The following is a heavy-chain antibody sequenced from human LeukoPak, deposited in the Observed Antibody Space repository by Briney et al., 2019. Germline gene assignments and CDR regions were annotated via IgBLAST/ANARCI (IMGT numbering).Heavy chain of an antibody. CDR1: GYTFISYD. D-gene: IGHD3-10*01. CDR3: AILFGGLDY. CDR2: INPNSGGT. J-gene: IGHJ4*02. V-gene: IGHV1-2*02. Sequence: ASVKVSCKASGYTFISYDIDWVRQATGQGLEWMGWINPNSGGTNYAQKFQGRVTMTRDTSISTAYMELSRLRSDDTAVYYCAILFGGLDYWGQGTLVTVSS.